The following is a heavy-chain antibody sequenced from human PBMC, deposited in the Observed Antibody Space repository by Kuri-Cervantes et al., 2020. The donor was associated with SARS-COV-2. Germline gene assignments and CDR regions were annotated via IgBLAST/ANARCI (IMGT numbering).Heavy chain of an antibody. CDR1: GYTFTGYY. V-gene: IGHV1-2*02. J-gene: IGHJ4*02. CDR3: ARGERITMVRGVIIKEGDFDY. Sequence: ASVKVSCKASGYTFTGYYMHWVRQAPGQGLERMGWINPNSGGTNYAQKFQGRVTMTRDTSTSTVYMELSSLRSEDTAVYYCARGERITMVRGVIIKEGDFDYWGQGTLVTVSS. CDR2: INPNSGGT. D-gene: IGHD3-10*01.